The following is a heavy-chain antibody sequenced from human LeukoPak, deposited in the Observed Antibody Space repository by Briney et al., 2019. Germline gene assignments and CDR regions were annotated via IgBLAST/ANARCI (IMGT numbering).Heavy chain of an antibody. D-gene: IGHD4-23*01. CDR1: GGTFSSYA. V-gene: IGHV1-69*04. J-gene: IGHJ4*02. Sequence: SVKVSCKASGGTFSSYAISWVRQAPGQGLEWMGRIIPILGIANYAQKFQGRVTITANKSTSTAYMELSSLRSEDTAVYYCALDYGGNSGYFDYWGQGTLVTVSS. CDR3: ALDYGGNSGYFDY. CDR2: IIPILGIA.